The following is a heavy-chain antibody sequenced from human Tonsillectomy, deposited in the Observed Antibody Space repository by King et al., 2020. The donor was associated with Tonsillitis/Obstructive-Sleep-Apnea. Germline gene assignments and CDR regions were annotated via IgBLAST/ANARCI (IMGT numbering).Heavy chain of an antibody. V-gene: IGHV2-26*01. CDR3: ARIREGAYDPMVFDY. J-gene: IGHJ4*02. Sequence: TLKESGPVLVKPTETLTLTCTVSGFSLSNTKMGVSWIRQPPGKALEWLAHIFSNEAKSYNTSLKSRLTISKDTSKSQVVLTMTNMDPVDTATHYCARIREGAYDPMVFDYWGQGTLVTVSS. D-gene: IGHD5-12*01. CDR1: GFSLSNTKMG. CDR2: IFSNEAK.